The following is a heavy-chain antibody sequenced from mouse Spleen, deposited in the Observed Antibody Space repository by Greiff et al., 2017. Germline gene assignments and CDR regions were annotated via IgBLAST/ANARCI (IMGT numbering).Heavy chain of an antibody. CDR1: GFTFSSYG. J-gene: IGHJ4*01. CDR2: ISSGSSYT. CDR3: ERHITGRDAMDY. Sequence: EVKLVESGGDLVKPGGSLKLSCAASGFTFSSYGMSWVRQTPGKRLEWVATISSGSSYTYYPDIVKGRFTIPRDNAKNTLYLQMSSLKSEDTAMYYCERHITGRDAMDYWGQGTSVTVSS. D-gene: IGHD4-1*01. V-gene: IGHV5-6*01.